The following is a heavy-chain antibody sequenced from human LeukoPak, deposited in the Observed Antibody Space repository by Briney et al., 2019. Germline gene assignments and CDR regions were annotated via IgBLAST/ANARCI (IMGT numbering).Heavy chain of an antibody. CDR1: GGSISSYY. V-gene: IGHV4-4*07. D-gene: IGHD6-13*01. J-gene: IGHJ6*03. Sequence: SETLSLTCTVSGGSISSYYWSWIRQPAGKGLEWIGRIYTSGSTNYNPSLKSRVTMSVDTSKNQFSLKLSSVTAADTAVYYCARVYSSSWRVYYYYYMDVWGKGTTVTISS. CDR3: ARVYSSSWRVYYYYYMDV. CDR2: IYTSGST.